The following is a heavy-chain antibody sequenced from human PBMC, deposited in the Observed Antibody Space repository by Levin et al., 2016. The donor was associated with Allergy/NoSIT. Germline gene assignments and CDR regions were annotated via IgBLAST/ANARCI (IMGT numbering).Heavy chain of an antibody. CDR2: IIPMLNIT. V-gene: IGHV1-69*04. Sequence: SVKVSCKASGDTFSRYSISWVRQAPGQGLEWMGRIIPMLNITNYAQNFEGRVTITADKSTSTAYLDLTGLTSEDAAFYYCATEGSGHYYGSGTYSDHWGQGTLVTVPS. CDR1: GDTFSRYS. D-gene: IGHD3-10*01. J-gene: IGHJ4*02. CDR3: ATEGSGHYYGSGTYSDH.